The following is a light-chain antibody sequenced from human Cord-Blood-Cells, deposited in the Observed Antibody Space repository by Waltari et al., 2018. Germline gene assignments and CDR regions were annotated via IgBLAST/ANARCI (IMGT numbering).Light chain of an antibody. J-gene: IGKJ1*01. CDR2: GAS. CDR1: QSVSSN. CDR3: QQYNNWPRT. Sequence: EIVLTQSPATLSVHPGVRATLSCRASQSVSSNLAWYQQKPGQAPRLLIYGASTRATGIPARFSGSGSGTEFTLTISSLQSEDFAVYYCQQYNNWPRTFGQGTKVEIK. V-gene: IGKV3-15*01.